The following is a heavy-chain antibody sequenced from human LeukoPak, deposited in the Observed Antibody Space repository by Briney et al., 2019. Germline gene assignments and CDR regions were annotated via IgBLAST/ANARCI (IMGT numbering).Heavy chain of an antibody. J-gene: IGHJ4*02. CDR2: ISTSSSST. V-gene: IGHV3-48*04. D-gene: IGHD3-22*01. CDR3: ARDFIHRSGEADY. CDR1: GFTFSSYW. Sequence: GGSLRLSCAASGFTFSSYWMYWVRQAPGKGLEWISYISTSSSSTNYADSVKGRFTISRDNAKNSLYLQMNSLRAEDTAVYYCARDFIHRSGEADYWGQGTLVTVSS.